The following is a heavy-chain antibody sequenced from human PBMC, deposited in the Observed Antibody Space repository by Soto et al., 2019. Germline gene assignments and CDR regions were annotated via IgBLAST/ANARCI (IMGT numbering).Heavy chain of an antibody. J-gene: IGHJ6*02. Sequence: QVQLVESGGGVVQPGRSLRLSCAASGFTFSSYAMHWVRQAPGKGLEWVAVISYDGSNKYYADSVKGRFTISRDNSKNALYLRMNSLRGGGTAVYYCARADNYCSSTSCYTNYYYGMDVWGQGTTVTVSS. CDR2: ISYDGSNK. CDR1: GFTFSSYA. CDR3: ARADNYCSSTSCYTNYYYGMDV. D-gene: IGHD2-2*02. V-gene: IGHV3-30-3*01.